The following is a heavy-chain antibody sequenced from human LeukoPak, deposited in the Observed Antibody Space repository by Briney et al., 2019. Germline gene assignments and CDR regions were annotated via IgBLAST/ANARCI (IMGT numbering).Heavy chain of an antibody. Sequence: GGSLRLSCAASGFTFNNAWMSWVRQAPGKGLEGVGVISDDGRRKDYADSVKGRFTISRDNSKDTLYLQMNSLRAEDTAVYYCAKRPSDYGDYVSYFDYWGQGTLVTVSS. CDR3: AKRPSDYGDYVSYFDY. CDR1: GFTFNNAW. CDR2: ISDDGRRK. V-gene: IGHV3-30*18. J-gene: IGHJ4*02. D-gene: IGHD4-17*01.